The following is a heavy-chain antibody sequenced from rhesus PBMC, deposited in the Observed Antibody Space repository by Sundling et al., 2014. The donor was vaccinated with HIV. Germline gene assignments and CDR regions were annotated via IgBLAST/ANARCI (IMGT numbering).Heavy chain of an antibody. D-gene: IGHD2-8*01. Sequence: QVQLQESGPGLVKPSETLCLTCAVSGDSISSIFGWTWIRQSPGKGLEWIGSIYSGGSTPLNPSLKSRVTISKDTSKNQFSLKLSSVTAADTAVYYCARVGGYCSGGVCTGAFDFWGQGLRVTVSS. J-gene: IGHJ3*01. CDR2: IYSGGST. CDR1: GDSISSIFG. V-gene: IGHV4-127*01. CDR3: ARVGGYCSGGVCTGAFDF.